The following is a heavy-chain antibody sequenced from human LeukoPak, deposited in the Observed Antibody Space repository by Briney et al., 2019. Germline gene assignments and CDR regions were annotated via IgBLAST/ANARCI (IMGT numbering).Heavy chain of an antibody. CDR1: GYIFIGYY. Sequence: ASVKVSCKTSGYIFIGYYMHWVRQAPGQGLEWMGWIDPKSGGTKYAQKFQGRVTMTRDTSISTAYMELSRLRSDDTAVYYCASKGYCSGGSCYEEYYFDYWGQGTLVTVSS. D-gene: IGHD2-15*01. J-gene: IGHJ4*02. CDR3: ASKGYCSGGSCYEEYYFDY. V-gene: IGHV1-2*02. CDR2: IDPKSGGT.